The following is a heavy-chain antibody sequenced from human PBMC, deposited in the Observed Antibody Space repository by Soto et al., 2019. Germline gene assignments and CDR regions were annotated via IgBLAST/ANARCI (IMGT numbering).Heavy chain of an antibody. Sequence: EVQLVQSGAEVKKPGESLRISCKGSGYSFTSYWISWVRQMPGKGLEWMGRIDPSDSYTNYSPSFQGHVTISADKSISTAYLQWSSLKASDTAMYYCARSPVWFGELSRERYYGMDVWGQGTTVTVSS. CDR2: IDPSDSYT. V-gene: IGHV5-10-1*03. J-gene: IGHJ6*02. CDR3: ARSPVWFGELSRERYYGMDV. CDR1: GYSFTSYW. D-gene: IGHD3-10*01.